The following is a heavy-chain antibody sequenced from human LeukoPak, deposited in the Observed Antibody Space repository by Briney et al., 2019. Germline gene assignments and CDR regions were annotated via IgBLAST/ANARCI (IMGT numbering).Heavy chain of an antibody. Sequence: SETLSLTCAVYGGSFSGYYWSWIRQPPGKGLEWIGEINHSGSTNYNPSLKSRVTISVDTSKNQISLKLSSVTAADTAVYYCARGSSEMATIFAYWGQGTLVTVSS. D-gene: IGHD5-24*01. J-gene: IGHJ4*02. CDR1: GGSFSGYY. CDR3: ARGSSEMATIFAY. CDR2: INHSGST. V-gene: IGHV4-34*01.